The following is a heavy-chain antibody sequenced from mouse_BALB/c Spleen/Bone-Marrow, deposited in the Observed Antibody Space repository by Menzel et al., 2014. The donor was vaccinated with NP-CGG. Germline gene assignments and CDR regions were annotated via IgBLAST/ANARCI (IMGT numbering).Heavy chain of an antibody. CDR2: ISSGGGST. Sequence: DVHLVESGGGLVKPGGSLKLSCAASGFAFSSYDMSWVRQTPEKRLEWVAYISSGGGSTYYADTVKGRFTISRDNAKNTLCLQMSSLKSEDTAMYYCARQILRGFGYWGQGTPVTVSA. D-gene: IGHD1-1*01. J-gene: IGHJ3*02. V-gene: IGHV5-12-1*01. CDR1: GFAFSSYD. CDR3: ARQILRGFGY.